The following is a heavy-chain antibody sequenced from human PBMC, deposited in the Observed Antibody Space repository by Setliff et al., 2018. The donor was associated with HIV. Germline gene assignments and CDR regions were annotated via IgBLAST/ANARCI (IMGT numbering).Heavy chain of an antibody. D-gene: IGHD5-18*01. Sequence: SVKVSCKASGGTFSSYAISWVRQAPGQGLEWMGGIIPIFGTANYAQKFQGRVTITTDESTSTAYMELSSLRSEDTAVYYCARGESDVLGDTAMGPFGYWGQGTLVTVS. CDR1: GGTFSSYA. J-gene: IGHJ4*02. CDR2: IIPIFGTA. V-gene: IGHV1-69*05. CDR3: ARGESDVLGDTAMGPFGY.